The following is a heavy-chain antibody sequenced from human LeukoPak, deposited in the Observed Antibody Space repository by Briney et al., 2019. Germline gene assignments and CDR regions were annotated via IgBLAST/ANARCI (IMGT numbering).Heavy chain of an antibody. CDR3: ARALWFGVGHAFDI. CDR2: INHSGST. J-gene: IGHJ3*02. V-gene: IGHV4-34*01. Sequence: PSETLSLTCAVYGGSFSGYYWSWIRQPPGKGLEWIGEINHSGSTNYNPSLKSRVTISVDTSKNQFSLKLSSVTAADTAVYYCARALWFGVGHAFDIWGQGTMVTVSS. D-gene: IGHD3-10*01. CDR1: GGSFSGYY.